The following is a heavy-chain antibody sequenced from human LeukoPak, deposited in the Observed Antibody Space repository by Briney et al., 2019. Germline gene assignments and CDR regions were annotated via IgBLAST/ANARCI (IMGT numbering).Heavy chain of an antibody. D-gene: IGHD3-10*01. CDR2: MNPNSGNT. CDR1: GYTFTSYD. J-gene: IGHJ4*02. CDR3: ARYMVRGSVEDY. Sequence: ASVKVSCKASGYTFTSYDINWVRQATGQGLEWMGWMNPNSGNTGYAQKFQGRVTMTRNTSISTAYMELSSLRSEDTAVYYCARYMVRGSVEDYWGQGTLVTVSS. V-gene: IGHV1-8*01.